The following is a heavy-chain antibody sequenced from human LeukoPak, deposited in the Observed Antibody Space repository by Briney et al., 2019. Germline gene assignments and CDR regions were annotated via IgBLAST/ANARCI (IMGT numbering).Heavy chain of an antibody. Sequence: GGSLRLSCAASGFTFSSYWMSWVRQAPGKGLEWVANIKQDGSEKYYVDSVKGRFTISRDNAKNSLYLQMNSLRAEDTAVYYCAKALGSSSSFFDYWGQGTLVTVSS. CDR2: IKQDGSEK. CDR1: GFTFSSYW. J-gene: IGHJ4*02. CDR3: AKALGSSSSFFDY. V-gene: IGHV3-7*01. D-gene: IGHD6-6*01.